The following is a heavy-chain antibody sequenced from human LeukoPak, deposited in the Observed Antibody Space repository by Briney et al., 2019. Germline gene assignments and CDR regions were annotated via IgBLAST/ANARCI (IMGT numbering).Heavy chain of an antibody. D-gene: IGHD4-23*01. CDR3: ARGGTVVREIDY. J-gene: IGHJ4*01. CDR2: INHSGRT. Sequence: SETLSLTCAVYGESFIDFYWAWIRQPPGKGLEWIGEINHSGRTNYKPSLKSRVTMSVDSSRNQFSLKLSSVTAADTAVYYCARGGTVVREIDYWGQGTLVTVSS. V-gene: IGHV4-34*01. CDR1: GESFIDFY.